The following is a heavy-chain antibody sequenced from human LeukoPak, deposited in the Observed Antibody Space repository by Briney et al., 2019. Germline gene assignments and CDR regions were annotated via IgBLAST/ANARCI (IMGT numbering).Heavy chain of an antibody. D-gene: IGHD5-18*01. J-gene: IGHJ4*02. CDR2: IRQDGNEK. CDR3: VRDVSGSSYGDC. CDR1: GFTFSSYW. Sequence: GGSLRLSCEAPGFTFSSYWMNWVRQAPGKGLEWLTNIRQDGNEKHYVDSVKGRFTMSRDNAKNSLYLEMNSLRAEDTAVYYCVRDVSGSSYGDCWGQGTLVTVSS. V-gene: IGHV3-7*01.